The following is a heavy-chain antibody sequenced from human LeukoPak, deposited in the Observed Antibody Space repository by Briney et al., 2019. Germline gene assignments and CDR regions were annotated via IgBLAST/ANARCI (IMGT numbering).Heavy chain of an antibody. J-gene: IGHJ4*02. CDR1: GFTFSSYG. CDR2: IRYDGGNK. V-gene: IGHV3-30*02. CDR3: AKGKYSNLDYFDY. Sequence: GGSLRLSCAASGFTFSSYGMHWVRQAPGKGLEWVAFIRYDGGNKYYADSVKGRFTISRDNSKNTLCLQMNSLRAEDTAVYYCAKGKYSNLDYFDYWGQGTLVTVSS. D-gene: IGHD4-11*01.